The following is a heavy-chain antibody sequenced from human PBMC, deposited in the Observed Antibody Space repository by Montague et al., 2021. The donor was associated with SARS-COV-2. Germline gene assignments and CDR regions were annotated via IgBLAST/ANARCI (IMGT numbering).Heavy chain of an antibody. Sequence: CAISGDSDCSISLARNWNRHSPSRRPDRLGGTYFRFKWKYEYAVSVKRRITINPDTSRNQFSLQLNSVTPEDTTVYYCGRRISTAGSGFDSWGQGTLVTVSS. D-gene: IGHD6-13*01. V-gene: IGHV6-1*01. CDR3: GRRISTAGSGFDS. CDR1: GDSDCSISLA. CDR2: TYFRFKWKY. J-gene: IGHJ4*02.